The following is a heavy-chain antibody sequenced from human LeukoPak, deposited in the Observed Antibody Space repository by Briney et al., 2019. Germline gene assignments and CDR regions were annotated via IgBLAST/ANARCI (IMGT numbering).Heavy chain of an antibody. J-gene: IGHJ4*02. D-gene: IGHD6-19*01. V-gene: IGHV4-39*01. CDR2: ISYSGST. CDR1: GVSISSTNSY. CDR3: ARQGYSSGWTGHFDY. Sequence: PSETLSRTCTVSGVSISSTNSYWGWIRQPPGQGLEWIGTISYSGSTYYNPSLKSRVTISVDTSTGHFSLKLSSVTAADTAVYFCARQGYSSGWTGHFDYWGQGTLVTVSS.